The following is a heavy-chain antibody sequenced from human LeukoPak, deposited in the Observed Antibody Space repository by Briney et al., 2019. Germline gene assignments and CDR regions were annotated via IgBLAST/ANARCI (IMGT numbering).Heavy chain of an antibody. V-gene: IGHV1-69*05. Sequence: SVKVSCKASGGTFSSYAISWVRQAHGQGLEWMGGIIPIFGTANYAQKFQGRVTITTDESTSTAYMELSSPRSEDTAVYYCARDQGYYGSGSYTNWFDPWGQGTLVTVSS. CDR1: GGTFSSYA. CDR2: IIPIFGTA. J-gene: IGHJ5*02. CDR3: ARDQGYYGSGSYTNWFDP. D-gene: IGHD3-10*01.